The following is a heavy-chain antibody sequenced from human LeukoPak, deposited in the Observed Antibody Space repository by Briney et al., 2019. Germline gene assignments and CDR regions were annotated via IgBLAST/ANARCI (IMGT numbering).Heavy chain of an antibody. CDR1: GGSISSSSYY. Sequence: SETLSLTCTVSGGSISSSSYYWSWIRQPPGKGLEWIGEINHSGSTNYNPSLKSRVTISVDTSKNQFSLKLSSVTAADTAVYYCARGGGRYPFDYWGQGTLVTVSS. CDR2: INHSGST. V-gene: IGHV4-39*07. CDR3: ARGGGRYPFDY. D-gene: IGHD1-26*01. J-gene: IGHJ4*02.